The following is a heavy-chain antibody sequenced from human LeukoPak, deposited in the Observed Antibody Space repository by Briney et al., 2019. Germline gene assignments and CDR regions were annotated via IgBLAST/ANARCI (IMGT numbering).Heavy chain of an antibody. V-gene: IGHV1-69*05. CDR3: AKDPQGGYGDYVD. Sequence: SVKVSCKASGGTFSSYAISWVRQAPGQGLEWMGGIIPIFGTANYAQKFQGRVTITTDESTSTAYMELSSLRSEDTAVYYCAKDPQGGYGDYVDWGQGTLVTVSS. D-gene: IGHD4-17*01. CDR1: GGTFSSYA. CDR2: IIPIFGTA. J-gene: IGHJ4*02.